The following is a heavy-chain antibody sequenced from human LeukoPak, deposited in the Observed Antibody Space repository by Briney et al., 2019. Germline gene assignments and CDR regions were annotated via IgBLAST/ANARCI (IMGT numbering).Heavy chain of an antibody. D-gene: IGHD5-18*01. V-gene: IGHV3-48*02. J-gene: IGHJ4*02. CDR2: IRSSSSTM. CDR1: GSTLSRYG. CDR3: ARARGYNHGPQDYYFDY. Sequence: QPGGSLRLSCAASGSTLSRYGMTWLRQAPGKGLEWVSYIRSSSSTMYYADSVKGRFTISRDNAKRSLYLQMSSLRDEDTAVYYCARARGYNHGPQDYYFDYWGQGTLVTVSS.